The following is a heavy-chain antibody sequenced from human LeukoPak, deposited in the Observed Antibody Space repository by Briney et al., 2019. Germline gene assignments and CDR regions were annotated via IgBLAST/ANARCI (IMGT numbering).Heavy chain of an antibody. J-gene: IGHJ4*02. CDR3: ATVPGGSSGYYYGGYYFDY. CDR1: GFTFDDYA. D-gene: IGHD3-22*01. CDR2: ISWNSGSI. Sequence: GGSLRLSCAASGFTFDDYAMHWVRQAPGKGLEWVSGISWNSGSIGYADSVKGRITISRDNSKNTLYLQMNSLRAEDTAVYYCATVPGGSSGYYYGGYYFDYWGQGTLVTVSS. V-gene: IGHV3-9*01.